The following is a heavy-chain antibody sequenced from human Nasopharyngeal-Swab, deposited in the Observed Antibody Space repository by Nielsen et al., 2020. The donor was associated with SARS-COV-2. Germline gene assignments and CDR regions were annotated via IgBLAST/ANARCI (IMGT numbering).Heavy chain of an antibody. CDR2: ISSSGSTI. J-gene: IGHJ4*02. D-gene: IGHD5-12*01. Sequence: GESLKISCAASGFTFSDYYMSWIRQAPGKGLEWVSYISSSGSTIYYADSVKGRFTISRDNAKNSLYLQMNSLRAEDTAVYYCAKDRGRGVAIFDYWGQGTLVTVSS. CDR3: AKDRGRGVAIFDY. CDR1: GFTFSDYY. V-gene: IGHV3-11*04.